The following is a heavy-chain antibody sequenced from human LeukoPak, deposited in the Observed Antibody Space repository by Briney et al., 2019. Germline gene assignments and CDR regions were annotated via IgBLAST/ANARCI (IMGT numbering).Heavy chain of an antibody. Sequence: ASVKVSCKASGYTFSSYGISWVRQAPGQGLEWMGWISGYNGKTHYAQKVQGRVTMTTDTSTTTAYMELRSLRSDDTAVYYCARGGYYDILSWFDPWGQGTLVTVSS. CDR2: ISGYNGKT. CDR1: GYTFSSYG. V-gene: IGHV1-18*01. D-gene: IGHD3-9*01. J-gene: IGHJ5*02. CDR3: ARGGYYDILSWFDP.